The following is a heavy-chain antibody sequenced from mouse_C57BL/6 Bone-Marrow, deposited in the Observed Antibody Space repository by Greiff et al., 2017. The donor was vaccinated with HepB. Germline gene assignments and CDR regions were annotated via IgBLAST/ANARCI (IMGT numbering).Heavy chain of an antibody. D-gene: IGHD1-1*01. CDR3: AGFYYGSSLPAWFAY. Sequence: DVKLQESGGGLVQPGESLKLSCESNEYEFPSHDMSWVRKTPEKRLELVAAINSDGGSTYYPDTMERRFIISRDNTKKTLYLQMSSLRSEDTALYYCAGFYYGSSLPAWFAYWGQGTLVTVSA. CDR1: EYEFPSHD. CDR2: INSDGGST. J-gene: IGHJ3*01. V-gene: IGHV5-2*01.